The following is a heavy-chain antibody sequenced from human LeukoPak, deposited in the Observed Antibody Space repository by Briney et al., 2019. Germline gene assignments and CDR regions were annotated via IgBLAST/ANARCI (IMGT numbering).Heavy chain of an antibody. D-gene: IGHD3-22*01. Sequence: GASVKVSCKASGHTFTSYDINWVRQATGQGLEWMGWMNPNSGNTGYAQKFQGRVTMTRNTSISTAYMELSSLRSEDTAVYYCARGAGDYYDSSGYYDWFDPWGQGTLVTVSS. CDR3: ARGAGDYYDSSGYYDWFDP. CDR1: GHTFTSYD. V-gene: IGHV1-8*01. CDR2: MNPNSGNT. J-gene: IGHJ5*02.